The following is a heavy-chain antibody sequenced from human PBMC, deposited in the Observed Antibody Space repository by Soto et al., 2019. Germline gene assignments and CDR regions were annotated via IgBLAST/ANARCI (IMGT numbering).Heavy chain of an antibody. CDR1: GGSISGSSYY. V-gene: IGHV4-39*01. Sequence: SETLSLTCTVSGGSISGSSYYWGWIRQPPGKGLECIGSVHYSGSTDYNPSLKSRVTISVDTSKNQFSLKLTSVSAADTAVYFCASFSGATYGDYGGGINYWGQGTLVTVSS. J-gene: IGHJ4*02. CDR3: ASFSGATYGDYGGGINY. D-gene: IGHD4-17*01. CDR2: VHYSGST.